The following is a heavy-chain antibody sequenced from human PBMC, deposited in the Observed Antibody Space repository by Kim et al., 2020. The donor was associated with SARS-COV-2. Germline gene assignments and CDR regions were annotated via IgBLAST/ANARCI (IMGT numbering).Heavy chain of an antibody. CDR3: ARHPRDSSSWYNHFDY. CDR1: GYSFTSYW. V-gene: IGHV5-10-1*01. J-gene: IGHJ4*02. D-gene: IGHD6-13*01. CDR2: IDPSDSYT. Sequence: GESLKISCKGSGYSFTSYWISWVRQMPGKGLEWMGRIDPSDSYTNYSPSFQGHVTISADKSISTAYLQWSSLKASDTAMYYCARHPRDSSSWYNHFDYWGQGTLVTVSS.